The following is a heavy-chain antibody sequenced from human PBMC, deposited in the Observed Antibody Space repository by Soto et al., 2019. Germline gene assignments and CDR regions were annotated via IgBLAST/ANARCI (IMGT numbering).Heavy chain of an antibody. CDR2: INHSGST. V-gene: IGHV4-34*01. D-gene: IGHD1-7*01. Sequence: SETLCLTCAVYGGSFSGYYWSWIRQPPGKGLEWIGEINHSGSTNYNPSLKSRVTISVDTSKNQFSLKLSSVTAADTAVYYCARVNPWNYVLDWFDPWGQGTLVTVSS. CDR3: ARVNPWNYVLDWFDP. J-gene: IGHJ5*02. CDR1: GGSFSGYY.